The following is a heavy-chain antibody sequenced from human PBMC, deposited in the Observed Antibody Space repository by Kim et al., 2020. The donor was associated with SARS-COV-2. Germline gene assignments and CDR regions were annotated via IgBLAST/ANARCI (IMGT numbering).Heavy chain of an antibody. CDR2: IKSKTDGGTT. CDR3: TTYSYGSLYYYYGMDV. Sequence: GGSLRLSCAASGFTFSNAWMSWVRQAPGKGLEWVGRIKSKTDGGTTDYAAPVKGRFTISRDDSKNTLYLQMNSLKTEDTAVYYCTTYSYGSLYYYYGMDVWGQGTTGTVSS. D-gene: IGHD5-18*01. J-gene: IGHJ6*02. V-gene: IGHV3-15*01. CDR1: GFTFSNAW.